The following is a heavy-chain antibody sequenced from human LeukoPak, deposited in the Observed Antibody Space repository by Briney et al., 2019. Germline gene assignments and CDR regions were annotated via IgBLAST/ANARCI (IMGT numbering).Heavy chain of an antibody. J-gene: IGHJ6*03. D-gene: IGHD4-17*01. CDR3: ARHVATTVTRGYSCHPMDV. CDR1: GYTFTSYG. CDR2: ISAYNGNT. V-gene: IGHV1-18*01. Sequence: ASVKVSCKASGYTFTSYGISWVRQAPGQGLEWMGWISAYNGNTNYAQKLQGRVTMTTDTSTSTAYMELRSLRSDDTAVYYCARHVATTVTRGYSCHPMDVWGKGTTVSVSS.